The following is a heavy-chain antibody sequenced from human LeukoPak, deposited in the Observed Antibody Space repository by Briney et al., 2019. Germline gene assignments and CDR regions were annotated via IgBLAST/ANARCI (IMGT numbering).Heavy chain of an antibody. J-gene: IGHJ4*02. D-gene: IGHD3-22*01. Sequence: SGGSLRLSCAASGFTFSSHWMTWVRQAPGKGLEWVGRIKSKTDGGTTDYAAPVKGRFTISRDDSKNTLYLQMNSLKTEDTAVYYCTTAGDSYYDSSGYHRDDYWGQGTLGTVSS. CDR2: IKSKTDGGTT. CDR3: TTAGDSYYDSSGYHRDDY. V-gene: IGHV3-15*01. CDR1: GFTFSSHW.